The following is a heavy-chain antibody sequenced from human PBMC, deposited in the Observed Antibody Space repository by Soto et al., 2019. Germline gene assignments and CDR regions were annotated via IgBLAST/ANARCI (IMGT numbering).Heavy chain of an antibody. D-gene: IGHD1-7*01. CDR1: GFSLSTNGMC. J-gene: IGHJ6*02. CDR2: IAWDDDK. CDR3: ARLKSSTGTSNCFYYGMDV. Sequence: SGPTLVNPTQTLTLTCTFSGFSLSTNGMCVSWIRQSPGKALEWLALIAWDDDKYYSTSLKTRLTISQDTSKNQVVLTMTNMDPVDTATFYCARLKSSTGTSNCFYYGMDVWGQGITVTVSS. V-gene: IGHV2-70*01.